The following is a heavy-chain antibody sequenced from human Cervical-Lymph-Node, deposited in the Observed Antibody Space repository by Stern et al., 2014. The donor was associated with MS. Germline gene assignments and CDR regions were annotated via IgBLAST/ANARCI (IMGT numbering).Heavy chain of an antibody. CDR3: AKDPPLGVLREGGYKYFDVDV. D-gene: IGHD3-3*01. CDR1: GGTLSSLA. CDR2: IIPTFNTA. V-gene: IGHV1-69*06. Sequence: DQLVESGAEVKKPGSSVKVSCKASGGTLSSLAISWVRQAPGQGLEWMGGIIPTFNTAAYAQKFQGRVTITADKSTNTVYMEVSSLRPEDTAVYYCAKDPPLGVLREGGYKYFDVDVWGQGTPVTSP. J-gene: IGHJ6*02.